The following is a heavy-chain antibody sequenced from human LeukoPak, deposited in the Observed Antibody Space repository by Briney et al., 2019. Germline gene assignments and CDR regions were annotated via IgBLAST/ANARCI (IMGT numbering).Heavy chain of an antibody. CDR2: INPNSGGT. D-gene: IGHD6-19*01. V-gene: IGHV1-2*02. CDR3: ARVSSSVAETDY. CDR1: GYTFTGYY. J-gene: IGHJ4*02. Sequence: ASVKVSCEASGYTFTGYYMHWVRQAPGQGLEWMGWINPNSGGTNYAQKFQGRVTMTRDTSISTAYMELSRLRSDDTAVYYCARVSSSVAETDYWGQGTLVTVSS.